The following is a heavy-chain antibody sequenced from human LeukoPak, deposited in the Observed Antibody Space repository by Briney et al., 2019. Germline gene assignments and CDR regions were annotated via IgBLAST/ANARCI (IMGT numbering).Heavy chain of an antibody. D-gene: IGHD3-22*01. V-gene: IGHV3-21*01. Sequence: GGSLRLSCAASGFTFSSYSMKWVRQAPGKGLEWVSSISSSSSYIYYADSVKGRFTISRDNAKNSLNLQMDSLRAEDTAVYYCARMAYYYDGSGYGPLDYWGQGTLVTVSS. CDR2: ISSSSSYI. CDR3: ARMAYYYDGSGYGPLDY. CDR1: GFTFSSYS. J-gene: IGHJ4*02.